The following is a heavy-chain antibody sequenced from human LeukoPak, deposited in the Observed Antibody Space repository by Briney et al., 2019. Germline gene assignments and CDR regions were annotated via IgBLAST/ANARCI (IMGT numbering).Heavy chain of an antibody. Sequence: GRSLRLSCAASGFTFSSYTMHWVRQAPGKGLEWVAVTSYDGSNKYYADSVKGRFSISRDNSKNTLHLQMNSLRAEDTAVYYCARGSYYTSGSYFSPGFDPWGQGTLVTASS. CDR1: GFTFSSYT. CDR3: ARGSYYTSGSYFSPGFDP. CDR2: TSYDGSNK. J-gene: IGHJ5*02. D-gene: IGHD3-10*01. V-gene: IGHV3-30*04.